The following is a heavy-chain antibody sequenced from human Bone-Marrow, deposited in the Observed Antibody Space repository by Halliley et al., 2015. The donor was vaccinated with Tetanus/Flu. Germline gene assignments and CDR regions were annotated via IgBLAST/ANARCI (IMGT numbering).Heavy chain of an antibody. D-gene: IGHD3-10*01. CDR3: ARSGSGNYEGWLDP. Sequence: TLSLTCTVSGGSISPYYWSWIRQPPGKGLEWIGYIFYSGNTNYNPSLKSRVTILVDTSKNQFSLRLSSVTPADTAVYYCARSGSGNYEGWLDPWGQGTLVTVSS. CDR1: GGSISPYY. J-gene: IGHJ5*02. V-gene: IGHV4-59*01. CDR2: IFYSGNT.